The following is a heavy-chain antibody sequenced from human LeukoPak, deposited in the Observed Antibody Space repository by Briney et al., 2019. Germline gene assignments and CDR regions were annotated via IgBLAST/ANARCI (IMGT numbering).Heavy chain of an antibody. D-gene: IGHD1-26*01. J-gene: IGHJ4*02. CDR3: ARSIRGESGSYYEHYFDY. CDR2: IYYSGST. V-gene: IGHV4-39*07. Sequence: SETLSLTCTVSGGSISSSSYYWGWIRQPPGKGLEWIGSIYYSGSTYYNPSLKSRVTISVDTSKNQFSLKLSSVTAADTAVYYCARSIRGESGSYYEHYFDYWGQGTLVTVSS. CDR1: GGSISSSSYY.